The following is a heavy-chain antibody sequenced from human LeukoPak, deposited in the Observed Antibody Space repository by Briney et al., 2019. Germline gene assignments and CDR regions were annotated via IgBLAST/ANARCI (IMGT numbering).Heavy chain of an antibody. CDR1: GITLSNYG. D-gene: IGHD3-22*01. V-gene: IGHV3-23*01. Sequence: GGSLRLSCAVSGITLSNYGMSWVRLAPGKGLEWVAGISGSGGRTNYADSVKGRFTISRDNAKNTLYLQMNSPRAEDTAVYFCAKRGVVIRVILVGFHKEAYYFDSWGQGALVTVSS. CDR3: AKRGVVIRVILVGFHKEAYYFDS. J-gene: IGHJ4*02. CDR2: ISGSGGRT.